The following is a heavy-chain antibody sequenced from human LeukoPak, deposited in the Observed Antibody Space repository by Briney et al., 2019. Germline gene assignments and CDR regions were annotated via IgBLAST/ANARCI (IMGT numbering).Heavy chain of an antibody. J-gene: IGHJ4*02. CDR1: GYTFTSYY. V-gene: IGHV1-46*01. Sequence: ASVKVSCKASGYTFTSYYMHWVRQAPGQGLEWMGIINPSGGSTSYAQKFQGRVTITADTSTDTAYMELSSLRSEDTAVYYCAKDPCSTSCSTFDYWGQGTLVTVSS. CDR2: INPSGGST. D-gene: IGHD2-2*01. CDR3: AKDPCSTSCSTFDY.